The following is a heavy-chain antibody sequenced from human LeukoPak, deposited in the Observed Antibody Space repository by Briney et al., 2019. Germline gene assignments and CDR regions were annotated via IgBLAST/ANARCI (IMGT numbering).Heavy chain of an antibody. CDR3: ARDRSGGSYYEDY. Sequence: GGSLRLSCAASGFAFSSYGIHWVRQAPGKGLEWVAIIWYDGSKYYADSLKGRFTISRDNSKNTAYLQMNSLRVEDTAVYYCARDRSGGSYYEDYWGQGTLVTVSS. CDR2: IWYDGSK. V-gene: IGHV3-33*01. J-gene: IGHJ4*02. D-gene: IGHD1-26*01. CDR1: GFAFSSYG.